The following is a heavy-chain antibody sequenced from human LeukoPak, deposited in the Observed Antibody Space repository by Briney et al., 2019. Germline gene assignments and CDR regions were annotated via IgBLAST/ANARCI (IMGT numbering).Heavy chain of an antibody. CDR2: SNWNGDSI. J-gene: IGHJ4*02. V-gene: IGHV3-20*04. CDR1: GFSFDDYG. CDR3: ARASHTASRFDY. Sequence: GGSLRLSCAASGFSFDDYGMSWVRQAPGKGLEWVSGSNWNGDSIGYVDSVKGRFTISRDNAKNTVYLQMNSLRAEDTAVYYCARASHTASRFDYWGQGILVTVSS. D-gene: IGHD2-2*02.